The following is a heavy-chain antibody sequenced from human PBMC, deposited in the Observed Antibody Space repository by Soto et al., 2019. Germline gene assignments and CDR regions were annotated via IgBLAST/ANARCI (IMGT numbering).Heavy chain of an antibody. J-gene: IGHJ6*02. CDR1: GFTFSSYG. Sequence: QVQLVESGGGVVQPGRSLRLSCAASGFTFSSYGMHWVRQAPGKGLEWVAVIWYDGSNKYYADSVKGRFTISRDNSKNTRYLQMNSLRAEDTAVYYCARGWELLTYCDGMDVWGPGTTVTVSS. V-gene: IGHV3-33*01. CDR3: ARGWELLTYCDGMDV. D-gene: IGHD1-26*01. CDR2: IWYDGSNK.